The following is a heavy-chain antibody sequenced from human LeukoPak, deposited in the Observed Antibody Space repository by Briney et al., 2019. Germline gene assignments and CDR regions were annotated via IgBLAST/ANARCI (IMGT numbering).Heavy chain of an antibody. D-gene: IGHD2-2*01. V-gene: IGHV1-2*02. CDR2: INTNSGGA. J-gene: IGHJ5*02. CDR3: AREEFVVVPAPANWFDR. CDR1: GYTFTGYY. Sequence: GASVKVSCKASGYTFTGYYMHWVRQAPVQGLEWRGWINTNSGGANYAQKFQGRVTMTRDTSISTAYMELSRLRSDDTAVYYCAREEFVVVPAPANWFDRWGQGTLVTVSP.